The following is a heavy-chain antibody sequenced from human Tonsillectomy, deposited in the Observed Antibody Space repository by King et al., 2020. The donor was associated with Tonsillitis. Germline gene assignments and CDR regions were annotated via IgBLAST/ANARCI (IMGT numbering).Heavy chain of an antibody. CDR2: IYYSGST. CDR1: GGSISSYY. Sequence: HVQLQESGPGLVKPSETLSLTCTVSGGSISSYYWSWIRQPPGKGLEWIGYIYYSGSTNYNPSLKSRVTISVDTSKNQFSLKLSSVTAADTAVYYCARRMEYYYYYMDVWGKGTTVTVSS. V-gene: IGHV4-59*08. D-gene: IGHD3-3*01. J-gene: IGHJ6*03. CDR3: ARRMEYYYYYMDV.